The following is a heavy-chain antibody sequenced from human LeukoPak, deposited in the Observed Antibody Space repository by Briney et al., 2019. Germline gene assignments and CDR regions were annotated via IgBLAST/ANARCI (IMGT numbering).Heavy chain of an antibody. D-gene: IGHD4-17*01. CDR2: IQYDGRDT. CDR1: GFTFRSFD. J-gene: IGHJ4*02. CDR3: ARQRDYGDYYFDY. V-gene: IGHV3-33*01. Sequence: PGKSLRLSCVASGFTFRSFDMHWVRQAPGQGLEWLAAIQYDGRDTDYADSVKGRFTISRDNSKDTLYLEMDSLRVQDTALYYCARQRDYGDYYFDYWGQGTLVTVSS.